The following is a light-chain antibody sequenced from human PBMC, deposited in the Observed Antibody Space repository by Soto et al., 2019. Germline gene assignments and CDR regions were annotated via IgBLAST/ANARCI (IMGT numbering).Light chain of an antibody. J-gene: IGKJ1*01. Sequence: VLTQSPGTLSLSPGERATLSCRASQTVSSNYLAWYQQKPGQAPRLLIYGASSRATGIPDRFSGSGSGTDFTLTISRLEPEDFAVYYCQQYNRYPWTFGQGTKVEIK. V-gene: IGKV3-20*01. CDR1: QTVSSNY. CDR3: QQYNRYPWT. CDR2: GAS.